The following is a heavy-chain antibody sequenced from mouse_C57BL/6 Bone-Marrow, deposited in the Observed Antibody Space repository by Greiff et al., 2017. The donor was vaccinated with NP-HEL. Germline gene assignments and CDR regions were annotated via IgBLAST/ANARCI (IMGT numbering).Heavy chain of an antibody. CDR2: ISDGGSYT. V-gene: IGHV5-4*01. D-gene: IGHD3-3*01. Sequence: EVHLVESGGGLVKPGGSLKLSCAASGFTFSSYAMSWVRQTPEKRLEWVATISDGGSYTYYPDNVKGRFIIFRDNAKNNLYQQMSHLQSEDTAMSYCAREGLPWFAYRGHGTLVTVSA. CDR3: AREGLPWFAY. J-gene: IGHJ3*01. CDR1: GFTFSSYA.